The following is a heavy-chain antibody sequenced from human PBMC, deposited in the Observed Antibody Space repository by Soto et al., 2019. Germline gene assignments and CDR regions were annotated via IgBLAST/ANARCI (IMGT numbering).Heavy chain of an antibody. CDR3: AHLMITYGGVIGDDAFDM. Sequence: QITLKESGPTLVKPTETLTLTCTFSGFSLSTRGVGVGWIRQPPGKALEWLAVIYWDEDRRYSPSLKSRLIITNDTSKNQVFLIMTNMDPVDTATYYCAHLMITYGGVIGDDAFDMWGQGTLVTVSS. V-gene: IGHV2-5*02. CDR2: IYWDEDR. J-gene: IGHJ3*02. D-gene: IGHD3-16*02. CDR1: GFSLSTRGVG.